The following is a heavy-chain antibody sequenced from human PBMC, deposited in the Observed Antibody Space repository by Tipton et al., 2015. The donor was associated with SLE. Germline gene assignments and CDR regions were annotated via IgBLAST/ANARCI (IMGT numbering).Heavy chain of an antibody. J-gene: IGHJ6*02. CDR2: INHSGST. D-gene: IGHD3-10*01. V-gene: IGHV4-34*01. Sequence: TLSLTCAVYGGSFSGYYWSWIRQPPGKGLEWIGEINHSGSTNYNPSLKSRVTISVDTSKNRFSLKVSSVTAADTAVYYCARGLRRFGELFGYYYYGMDVWGQGTTVTVSS. CDR3: ARGLRRFGELFGYYYYGMDV. CDR1: GGSFSGYY.